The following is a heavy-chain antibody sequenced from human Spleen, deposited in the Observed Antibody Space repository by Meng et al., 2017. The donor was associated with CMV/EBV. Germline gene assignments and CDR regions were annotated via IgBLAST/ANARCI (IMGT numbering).Heavy chain of an antibody. Sequence: GESLKISCAASGLTFSSYWMSWVRQAPGKGLEWVANIKQDGSEKHYVDSVKGRFTISRDNAKNSVYLQMNSLRAEDTAVYYCARWKPRIDYWGQGTLVTVSS. CDR3: ARWKPRIDY. D-gene: IGHD1-1*01. V-gene: IGHV3-7*01. CDR1: GLTFSSYW. J-gene: IGHJ4*02. CDR2: IKQDGSEK.